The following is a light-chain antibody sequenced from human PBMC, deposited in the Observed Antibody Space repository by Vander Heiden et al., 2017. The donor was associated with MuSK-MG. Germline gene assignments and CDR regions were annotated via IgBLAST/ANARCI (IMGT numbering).Light chain of an antibody. CDR3: QQYYSSPFT. V-gene: IGKV4-1*01. J-gene: IGKJ3*01. Sequence: DIVMTQSQDSLAVSLGGRVTINCKSSQSVFYSSNNKNYLAWYQQKPGQPPKLLIYWASTRESGVPDRFSGSGSGTDFTLTISSLQAEDVAVYYCQQYYSSPFTFGPGTKVDI. CDR2: WAS. CDR1: QSVFYSSNNKNY.